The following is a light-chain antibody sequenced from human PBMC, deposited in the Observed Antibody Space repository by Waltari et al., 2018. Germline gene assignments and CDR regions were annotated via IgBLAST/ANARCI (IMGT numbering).Light chain of an antibody. V-gene: IGLV2-14*03. CDR3: SSYTSSSTWV. J-gene: IGLJ3*02. CDR1: TNNILSDNH. Sequence: QSALTQPASVSGSPGQSITISCTPATNNILSDNHVSWYQQHPGKAPKVMIYDVDNRPSGVSHRFSCSRSGHTASLIIAGLQAEDEADYYCSSYTSSSTWVFGGGTKLTVL. CDR2: DVD.